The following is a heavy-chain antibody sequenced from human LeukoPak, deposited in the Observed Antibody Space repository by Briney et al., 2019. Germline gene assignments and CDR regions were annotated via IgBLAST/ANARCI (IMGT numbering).Heavy chain of an antibody. CDR2: INPNSGGT. J-gene: IGHJ5*02. D-gene: IGHD2-2*01. Sequence: ASVKVSCKASGYTFTGYYMHWVRQAPGQGLEWMGWINPNSGGTNYAQKFQGRVTMTRDTSISTAYMELSRLRSDDTAVYYCASVRICGSTSCYSPWGQGTLVTVSS. CDR1: GYTFTGYY. CDR3: ASVRICGSTSCYSP. V-gene: IGHV1-2*02.